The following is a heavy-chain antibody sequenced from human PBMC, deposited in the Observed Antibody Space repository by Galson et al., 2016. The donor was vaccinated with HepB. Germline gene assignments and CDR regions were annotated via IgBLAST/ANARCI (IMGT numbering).Heavy chain of an antibody. CDR2: IDSDGITT. Sequence: SLRLSCAASGFTFSSYWMYWVRQAPGKGLVWVSRIDSDGITTAYADSVKGRFTISREYGENSLYLQMNSLRAGDTAVYHCARGLRAGYYWSFDVWGQGTTVTVSS. J-gene: IGHJ6*02. D-gene: IGHD1-26*01. V-gene: IGHV3-74*01. CDR1: GFTFSSYW. CDR3: ARGLRAGYYWSFDV.